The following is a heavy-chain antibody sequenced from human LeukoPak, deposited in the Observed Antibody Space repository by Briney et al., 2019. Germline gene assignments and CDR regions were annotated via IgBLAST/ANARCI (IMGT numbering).Heavy chain of an antibody. CDR1: GFTFDDYA. J-gene: IGHJ4*02. CDR2: ISWNSGSI. V-gene: IGHV3-9*01. D-gene: IGHD6-19*01. Sequence: PGRSLRLSCAASGFTFDDYAMHWVRQAPGKGLEWVSGISWNSGSIGYADSVKGRFTISRDNAKNSLYLQMNSLRAEDTALYYCAKDKNFNPPRTQSSGFDYWGQGTLVTVSS. CDR3: AKDKNFNPPRTQSSGFDY.